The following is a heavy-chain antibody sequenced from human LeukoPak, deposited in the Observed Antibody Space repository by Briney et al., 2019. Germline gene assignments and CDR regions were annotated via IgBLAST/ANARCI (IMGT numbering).Heavy chain of an antibody. CDR1: GGSISSYY. J-gene: IGHJ4*02. D-gene: IGHD6-19*01. V-gene: IGHV4-59*01. CDR2: IYYSGST. Sequence: SETLSLTCTVSGGSISSYYWSWIRQPPGKGLEWIGYIYYSGSTNYNPSLKSRVTISVDTSKNQFSLKLSSVTAADTAVYYCARGVYSSGWFLSDDYFDYWGQGTLVTVSS. CDR3: ARGVYSSGWFLSDDYFDY.